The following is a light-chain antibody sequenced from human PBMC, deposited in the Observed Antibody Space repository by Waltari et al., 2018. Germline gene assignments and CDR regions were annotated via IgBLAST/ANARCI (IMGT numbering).Light chain of an antibody. J-gene: IGLJ3*02. CDR2: QDT. CDR1: KLGDKY. CDR3: QAWDSNTGV. Sequence: SYELTQPPSVSVSPGQTARITCSGDKLGDKYVYWYQQKAGQSPVVVMYQDTKRPSGIPGRCAGSNSGNTATLTISGTQAMDEADYYCQAWDSNTGVFGGGTKLTVL. V-gene: IGLV3-1*01.